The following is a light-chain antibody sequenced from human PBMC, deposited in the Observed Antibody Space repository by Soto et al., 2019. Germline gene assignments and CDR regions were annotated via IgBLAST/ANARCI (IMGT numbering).Light chain of an antibody. V-gene: IGKV1-39*01. J-gene: IGKJ2*01. CDR2: TAS. Sequence: DIQMTQSPSSLSASVGDRVTITCRASQSISSYLNWYQQKLGKAPKLLIYTASSLQSGVPSRFSGSGSGTDFTLTISSLQPEDFATYYCQQSSSTPPTFGQGTKLEIK. CDR1: QSISSY. CDR3: QQSSSTPPT.